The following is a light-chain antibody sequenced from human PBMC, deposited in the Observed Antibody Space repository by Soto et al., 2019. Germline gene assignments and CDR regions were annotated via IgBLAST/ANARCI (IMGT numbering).Light chain of an antibody. CDR3: QQYGSSPYT. CDR2: GAS. V-gene: IGKV3-20*01. CDR1: QSVSSSY. J-gene: IGKJ2*01. Sequence: EIVLTQSPGTLSLSPGERATLSCRASQSVSSSYLAWYQQKPGQAPRLLIYGASRRATGIPDRFSGSGSGTDFTLTISRLEPEDFAVYFCQQYGSSPYTFGQGTQLEIK.